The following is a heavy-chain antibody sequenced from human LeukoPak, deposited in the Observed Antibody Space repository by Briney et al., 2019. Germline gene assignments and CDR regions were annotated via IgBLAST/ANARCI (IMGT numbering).Heavy chain of an antibody. V-gene: IGHV1-18*04. Sequence: ASVKVSCKASGYTFTRYGISWVRQAPGQGLEWMGWISAYNGNTNYAQKLQGRVTMTTDTSTSTAYMELRSLRSDDTAVYYCARVDCSSTSCYAYDAFDIWGQGTMVTVSS. CDR3: ARVDCSSTSCYAYDAFDI. CDR2: ISAYNGNT. CDR1: GYTFTRYG. J-gene: IGHJ3*02. D-gene: IGHD2-2*01.